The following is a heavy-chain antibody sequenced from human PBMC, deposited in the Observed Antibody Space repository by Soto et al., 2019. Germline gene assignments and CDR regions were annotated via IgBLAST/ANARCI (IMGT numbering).Heavy chain of an antibody. CDR1: GLSFSNHG. J-gene: IGHJ3*02. CDR3: TKDAEAYDFAFDK. V-gene: IGHV3-23*01. D-gene: IGHD3-3*01. CDR2: ITKTGRST. Sequence: GGSLRLSCAPSGLSFSNHGMNWVRQAPGKGLEWVSGITKTGRSTFIADSVRGRFTISRDNLKNIMSLQMNSLRVDDTALYYCTKDAEAYDFAFDKWGQGTMVTVSS.